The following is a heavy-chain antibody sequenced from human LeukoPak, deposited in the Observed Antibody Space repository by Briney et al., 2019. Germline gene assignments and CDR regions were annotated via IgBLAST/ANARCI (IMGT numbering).Heavy chain of an antibody. Sequence: SETLTLTCTVSGGSVSSGNYYGSWIRQPPGKGLEWFGYIYYSGSTNYNPSLKSRVTISVDTSKNQFSLKLSSVTAADTAVYYCARGREGGSGWYGTFDYWGQGTLVTVSS. V-gene: IGHV4-61*01. CDR1: GGSVSSGNYY. CDR2: IYYSGST. J-gene: IGHJ4*02. D-gene: IGHD6-19*01. CDR3: ARGREGGSGWYGTFDY.